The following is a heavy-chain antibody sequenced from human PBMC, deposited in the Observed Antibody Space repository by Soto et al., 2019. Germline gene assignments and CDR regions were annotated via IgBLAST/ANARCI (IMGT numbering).Heavy chain of an antibody. V-gene: IGHV3-30*18. J-gene: IGHJ4*02. Sequence: GSLRLSCAASGFTFSSYGMHWVRQAPGKGLEWVAVISYDGSNKYYADSVKGRFTISRDNSKNTLYLQMNSLRAEDTAVYYCAKDVYSSSSGNFDYWGQGTLVTVSS. CDR2: ISYDGSNK. CDR3: AKDVYSSSSGNFDY. D-gene: IGHD6-6*01. CDR1: GFTFSSYG.